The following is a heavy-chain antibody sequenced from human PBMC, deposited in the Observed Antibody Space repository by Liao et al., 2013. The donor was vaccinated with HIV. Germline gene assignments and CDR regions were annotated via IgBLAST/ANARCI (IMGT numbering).Heavy chain of an antibody. J-gene: IGHJ4*02. CDR3: ARGTYDILTGYGLPRYYFDY. Sequence: QLQLQESGSGLVKPSQTLSLTCAVSGGSISSGAYSWSWIRQPPGKGLEWIGYIYLTGRTYYSPSLKSRVTISVDTSKKQFSLKLSSVTAADTAVYFCARGTYDILTGYGLPRYYFDYWGQGTLVTVSS. V-gene: IGHV4-30-2*01. CDR2: IYLTGRT. D-gene: IGHD3-9*01. CDR1: GGSISSGAYS.